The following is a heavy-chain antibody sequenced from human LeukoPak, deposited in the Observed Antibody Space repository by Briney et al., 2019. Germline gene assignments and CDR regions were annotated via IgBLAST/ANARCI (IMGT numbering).Heavy chain of an antibody. CDR2: ISYDGSNK. CDR1: GFTFSSYG. V-gene: IGHV3-30*03. CDR3: ARDIIVVVPAAINMWWNYYYYGMDV. D-gene: IGHD2-2*02. J-gene: IGHJ6*02. Sequence: PGGSLRLSCAASGFTFSSYGMHWVRQAPGKGLEWVAVISYDGSNKYYADSVKGRFTISRDNAKNSLYLQMNSLRAEDTAVYYCARDIIVVVPAAINMWWNYYYYGMDVWGQGTTVTVSS.